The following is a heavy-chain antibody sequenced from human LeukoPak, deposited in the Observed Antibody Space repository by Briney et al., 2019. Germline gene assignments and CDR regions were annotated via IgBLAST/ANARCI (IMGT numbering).Heavy chain of an antibody. CDR2: ISYDGSNK. CDR3: ARDRPLGLGYCSGGSCYTSYYYYGMDV. D-gene: IGHD2-15*01. CDR1: GFTFSSYA. Sequence: GGSLRLSCVVSGFTFSSYAMHWVRQAPGKGLEWVAVISYDGSNKYYADSVKGRFTISRDNSKNTLYLQMNSLRAEDTAVYYCARDRPLGLGYCSGGSCYTSYYYYGMDVWGQGTTVTVSS. J-gene: IGHJ6*02. V-gene: IGHV3-30*04.